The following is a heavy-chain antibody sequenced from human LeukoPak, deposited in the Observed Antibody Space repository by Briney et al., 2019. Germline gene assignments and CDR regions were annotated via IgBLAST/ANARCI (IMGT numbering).Heavy chain of an antibody. V-gene: IGHV3-30-3*01. D-gene: IGHD2-21*02. CDR3: ARERQDTVIHSGAFDI. CDR2: IASDGSHT. J-gene: IGHJ3*02. CDR1: GFTFSNYF. Sequence: GGSLRLSCAASGFTFSNYFMHWVRQAPGKGLEWVADIASDGSHTFYVESVKGRFTISRDNSKNTLYLQMNSLGPENTAVYFCARERQDTVIHSGAFDIWGQGTMVTVSS.